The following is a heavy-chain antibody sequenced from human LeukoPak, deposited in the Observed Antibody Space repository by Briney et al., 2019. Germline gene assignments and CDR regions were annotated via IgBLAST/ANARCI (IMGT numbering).Heavy chain of an antibody. J-gene: IGHJ4*02. CDR3: AKGAYDYIEMGYFDS. CDR1: GITFSNFA. CDR2: IIGSSGDT. D-gene: IGHD5-12*01. Sequence: GGSLRLSCAASGITFSNFAMSWVRQAPGKGLEWVSLIIGSSGDTFYADSVKGRFTISRDNSKNRLYLQMNSLRAEDTALYYCAKGAYDYIEMGYFDSWDQGTLVTVSS. V-gene: IGHV3-23*01.